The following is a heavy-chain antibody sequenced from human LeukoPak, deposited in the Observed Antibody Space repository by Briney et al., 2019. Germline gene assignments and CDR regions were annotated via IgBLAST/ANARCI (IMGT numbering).Heavy chain of an antibody. D-gene: IGHD3-10*01. Sequence: SETLSLTCTVSGGSISSYYWSWIRQPPGKGLEWIGNIYYSGSTNYNPSLKSRVTISVDTSKNQFSLKLSSVTAADTAVYYCARHTSYYGSGLWFDPWGQGTLVTVSS. CDR3: ARHTSYYGSGLWFDP. V-gene: IGHV4-59*08. CDR1: GGSISSYY. J-gene: IGHJ5*02. CDR2: IYYSGST.